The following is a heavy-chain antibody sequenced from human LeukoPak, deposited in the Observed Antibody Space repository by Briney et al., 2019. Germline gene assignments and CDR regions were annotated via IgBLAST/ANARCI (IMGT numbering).Heavy chain of an antibody. Sequence: GGSLRLSCAASGFTFDDYGMSWVCQAPGKGLEWVSGINWNGGSTGYADSVKGRFTISRDNAKNSLYLQMNSLRAEDTALYYCARGGWNDHIGYWGQGTLVTVSS. J-gene: IGHJ4*02. V-gene: IGHV3-20*04. D-gene: IGHD1-1*01. CDR3: ARGGWNDHIGY. CDR1: GFTFDDYG. CDR2: INWNGGST.